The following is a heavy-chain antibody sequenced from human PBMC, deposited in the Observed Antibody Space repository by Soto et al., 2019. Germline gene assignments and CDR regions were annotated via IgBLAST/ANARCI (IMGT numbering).Heavy chain of an antibody. CDR1: GYTFTSYA. Sequence: ASVKVSCKASGYTFTSYAMHWVRQAPRQRLEWMGWINAGNGNTKYSQKFQGRVTITRDTSASTAYMELSSLRSEDTAVYYCARSVAGGPLYYYYMDVWGKGTTVTVSS. J-gene: IGHJ6*03. V-gene: IGHV1-3*01. D-gene: IGHD2-15*01. CDR3: ARSVAGGPLYYYYMDV. CDR2: INAGNGNT.